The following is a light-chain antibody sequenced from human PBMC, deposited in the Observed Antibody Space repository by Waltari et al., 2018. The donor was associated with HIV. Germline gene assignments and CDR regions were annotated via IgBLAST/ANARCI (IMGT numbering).Light chain of an antibody. Sequence: QSVLTQPPSASGTPGQRVTISCSGGSSNLGSYSVNWYKQFPGAAPELLGYANDQRPSGVPDRFSGSKSGTSASLAVSGLRSEDEADYYCAVWDDTLRGGVFGGGTKLTVL. CDR3: AVWDDTLRGGV. J-gene: IGLJ2*01. CDR2: AND. V-gene: IGLV1-47*01. CDR1: SSNLGSYS.